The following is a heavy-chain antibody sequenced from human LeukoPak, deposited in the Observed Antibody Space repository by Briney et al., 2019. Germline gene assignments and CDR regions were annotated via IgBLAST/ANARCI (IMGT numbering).Heavy chain of an antibody. Sequence: GGSLRLSCAASGFTFTTYWMSWVRQAPGKGLEWVANINQDGIEKYYVASVKGRFTISRDNAKNSMYVKMNSLRAEDTAVYYCARGFDGYYGFDIWGQGTMVTVSS. J-gene: IGHJ3*02. CDR3: ARGFDGYYGFDI. V-gene: IGHV3-7*05. CDR2: INQDGIEK. CDR1: GFTFTTYW. D-gene: IGHD5-24*01.